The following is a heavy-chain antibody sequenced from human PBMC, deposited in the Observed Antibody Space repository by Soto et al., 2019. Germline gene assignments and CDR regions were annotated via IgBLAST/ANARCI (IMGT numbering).Heavy chain of an antibody. Sequence: SVKVSCKASGGTFSSYAISWVRQAPGQGLEWMGGIIPIFGTANYAQKFQGRVTITADESTSTAYMELSSLRSEDTAVYYCARASFWSGYYKGDYYYYGMDVWGQGTTVTVSS. CDR3: ARASFWSGYYKGDYYYYGMDV. CDR2: IIPIFGTA. J-gene: IGHJ6*02. CDR1: GGTFSSYA. D-gene: IGHD3-3*01. V-gene: IGHV1-69*13.